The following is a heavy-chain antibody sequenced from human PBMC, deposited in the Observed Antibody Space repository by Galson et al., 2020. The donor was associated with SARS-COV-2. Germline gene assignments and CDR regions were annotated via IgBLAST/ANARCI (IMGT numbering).Heavy chain of an antibody. CDR2: ISGRGGRI. Sequence: GESLKISCAASGFMFSSYAMSWVRQAPGKGLECVSAISGRGGRIYYADAVEGRFTISRDNSKNTLYLEMNSLRAEDTAVYYCTKDLMYYDNPYYGMDVWGQGTTVTVSS. D-gene: IGHD3-9*01. J-gene: IGHJ6*02. CDR3: TKDLMYYDNPYYGMDV. CDR1: GFMFSSYA. V-gene: IGHV3-23*01.